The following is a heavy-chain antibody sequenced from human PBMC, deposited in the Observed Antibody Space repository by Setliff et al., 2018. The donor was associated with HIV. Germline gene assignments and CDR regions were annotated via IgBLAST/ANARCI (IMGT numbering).Heavy chain of an antibody. CDR1: GYTFTSYP. CDR3: ARNQCDSSGWYAGDY. CDR2: INTSGGSA. Sequence: ASVKVSCKASGYTFTSYPMHWVRQAPGQGLEWMGVINTSGGSAGYAEKFRGRVTMTRPTSTSTAYMDLRNMRSEDTAVYYCARNQCDSSGWYAGDYWGHGTLVTVSS. V-gene: IGHV1-46*01. D-gene: IGHD6-19*01. J-gene: IGHJ4*01.